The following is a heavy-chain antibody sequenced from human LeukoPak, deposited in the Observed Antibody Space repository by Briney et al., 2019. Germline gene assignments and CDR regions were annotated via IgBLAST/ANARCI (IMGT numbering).Heavy chain of an antibody. D-gene: IGHD2-15*01. CDR3: ARDRGYCSGGFCSYVDY. CDR2: ISYDGSNK. CDR1: GFTFSSYA. J-gene: IGHJ4*02. Sequence: GGSLRLSCAASGFTFSSYAMHWIRQAPGKGLEWVAVISYDGSNKHYADSVKGRFTISRDKSKNTLYLQMNSLRSEDTAVYFCARDRGYCSGGFCSYVDYWGQGTLVTVSS. V-gene: IGHV3-30-3*01.